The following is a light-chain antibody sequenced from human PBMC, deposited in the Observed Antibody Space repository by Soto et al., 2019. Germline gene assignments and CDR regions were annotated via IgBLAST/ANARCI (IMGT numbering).Light chain of an antibody. CDR2: GAS. V-gene: IGKV3-20*01. Sequence: EIALTQSPGTLSLSPGESATLSCRASESVSSSYLAWYQQKPGQAPRLLIYGASSRATGIPNRFSGSGSGTDFTLTISRLEPEDFAVYYCQQYDSSPRTFGQGTKVDIK. CDR1: ESVSSSY. CDR3: QQYDSSPRT. J-gene: IGKJ1*01.